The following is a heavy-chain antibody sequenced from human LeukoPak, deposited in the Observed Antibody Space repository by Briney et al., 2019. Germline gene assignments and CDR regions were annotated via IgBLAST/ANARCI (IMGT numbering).Heavy chain of an antibody. CDR2: IFSST. Sequence: PGGSLRLSCAASGLTFRTYAMSWVRQAPGKGLEWVSFIFSSTHYSDSVKGRFTISRDNSKNTLYLQMNSLRAEDTAVYYCARRAGAYSHPYDYWGQGTLVTVSS. D-gene: IGHD4/OR15-4a*01. J-gene: IGHJ4*02. CDR3: ARRAGAYSHPYDY. CDR1: GLTFRTYA. V-gene: IGHV3-53*01.